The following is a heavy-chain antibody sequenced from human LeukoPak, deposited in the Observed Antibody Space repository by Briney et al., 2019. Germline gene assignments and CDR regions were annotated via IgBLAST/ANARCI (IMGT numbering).Heavy chain of an antibody. Sequence: ASVKVSCKASGGTFSSYAISWVRQAPGQGLEWMGIINPSGGSTSYAQKFQGRVTMTRDTSTSTVYMELSSLRSEDTAVYFCAILGYCSGGSCSSPWYVDDYWGQGTLVTVSS. CDR1: GGTFSSYA. J-gene: IGHJ4*02. D-gene: IGHD2-15*01. CDR2: INPSGGST. CDR3: AILGYCSGGSCSSPWYVDDY. V-gene: IGHV1-46*01.